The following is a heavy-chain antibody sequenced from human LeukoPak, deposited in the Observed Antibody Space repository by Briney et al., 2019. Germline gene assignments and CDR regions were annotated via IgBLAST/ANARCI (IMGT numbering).Heavy chain of an antibody. Sequence: KPSETLSLTCTVSGGSISSSSYYWGWIRQPPGKGLEWIGSIYYSGSTYYNPSLNSRVTISVDTSKNQFSLKLSSVTAADTAVYYCARHVVAAAAINWFDPWGQGTLVTVSS. CDR3: ARHVVAAAAINWFDP. J-gene: IGHJ5*02. CDR1: GGSISSSSYY. CDR2: IYYSGST. V-gene: IGHV4-39*01. D-gene: IGHD2-2*01.